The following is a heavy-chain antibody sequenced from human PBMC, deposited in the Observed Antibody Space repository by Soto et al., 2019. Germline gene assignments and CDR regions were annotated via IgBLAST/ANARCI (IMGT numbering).Heavy chain of an antibody. V-gene: IGHV3-48*03. D-gene: IGHD2-15*01. J-gene: IGHJ6*02. CDR2: ISSSGNTT. Sequence: RLCWAASGVTFSSYEMNWFRQAPGKGMEWVSYISSSGNTTHYADSLQGRFTISRDNAKNSLFLQMNSLRADDTSVYYCARDWWISDFSFYYGMDXWGQGTTVTVS. CDR3: ARDWWISDFSFYYGMDX. CDR1: GVTFSSYE.